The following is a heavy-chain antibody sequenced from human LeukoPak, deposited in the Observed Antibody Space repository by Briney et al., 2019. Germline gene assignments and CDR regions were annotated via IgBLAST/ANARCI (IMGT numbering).Heavy chain of an antibody. CDR1: GFSVSSDY. D-gene: IGHD6-13*01. V-gene: IGHV3-53*01. CDR2: LYSGGST. Sequence: PGGSLRLSCVASGFSVSSDYMTWVRKAPGKGLKWVSVLYSGGSTYYADSVKGRFTISRDNSKNTLYLQMNSLRAEDTAVYYCAKDLAAAGTNRDWGQGTLVTVSS. CDR3: AKDLAAAGTNRD. J-gene: IGHJ4*02.